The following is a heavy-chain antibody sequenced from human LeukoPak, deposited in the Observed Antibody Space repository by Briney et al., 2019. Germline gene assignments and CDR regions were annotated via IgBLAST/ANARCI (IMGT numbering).Heavy chain of an antibody. CDR2: VSGSGGST. CDR3: AKVGLWFGEYAFDI. D-gene: IGHD3-10*01. V-gene: IGHV3-23*01. Sequence: GGSLRLSCAASGFTFSSYAMSWVRQAPGKGLELVSAVSGSGGSTYYEDSVKGRFTISKDNSKNTLYLQMNSLRAEDTAVYYCAKVGLWFGEYAFDIWGQGTMVTVSS. J-gene: IGHJ3*02. CDR1: GFTFSSYA.